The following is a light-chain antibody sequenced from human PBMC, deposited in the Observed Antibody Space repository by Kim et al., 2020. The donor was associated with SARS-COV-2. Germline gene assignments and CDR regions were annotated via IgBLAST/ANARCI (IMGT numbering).Light chain of an antibody. CDR3: SAYTSSNTVL. CDR1: SSDVGGYNY. CDR2: DVS. Sequence: QSVLTQPVSVSGSPGQSITISCTGTSSDVGGYNYVSWYQHLPGKAPKIILHDVSRRPSGVSYRFSGSKSGNTASLTISGLQAEDEGDYYCSAYTSSNTVLFGGGTKRTVL. V-gene: IGLV2-14*03. J-gene: IGLJ2*01.